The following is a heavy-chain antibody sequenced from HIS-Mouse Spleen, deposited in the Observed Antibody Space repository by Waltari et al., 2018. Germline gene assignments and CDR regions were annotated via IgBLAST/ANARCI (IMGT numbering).Heavy chain of an antibody. D-gene: IGHD7-27*01. V-gene: IGHV1-2*02. CDR3: ARDQLGGFDY. J-gene: IGHJ4*02. Sequence: QVQLVQSGAEVKKPGASVKVSCKASGYTFTGYYMHWVRQAPGHGLEWRGGINPNRVGTNYARRCQVRVTMTRDTSISTAYMELSRLRSDDTAVYYCARDQLGGFDYWGQGTLVTVSS. CDR1: GYTFTGYY. CDR2: INPNRVGT.